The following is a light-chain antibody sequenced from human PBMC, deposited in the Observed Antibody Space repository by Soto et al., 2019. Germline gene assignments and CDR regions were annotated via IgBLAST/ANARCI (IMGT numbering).Light chain of an antibody. Sequence: EIVLTKSPATRSVSPGERVTLSCGASQSVRDNYVAWYQQKPGLAPRLLIFDASTRATGIPDRFSGSGSETDFSLNSNRLEPEDASVYFCQQSGSSPRTFGQGTKL. CDR2: DAS. V-gene: IGKV3D-20*01. CDR3: QQSGSSPRT. CDR1: QSVRDNY. J-gene: IGKJ1*01.